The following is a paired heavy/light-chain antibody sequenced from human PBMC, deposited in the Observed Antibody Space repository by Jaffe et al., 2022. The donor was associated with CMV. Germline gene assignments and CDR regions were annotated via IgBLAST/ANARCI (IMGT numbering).Heavy chain of an antibody. CDR2: INPDGGGT. Sequence: QVQLVQSGAEVKKPGASVKVSCKASGLTFSDYYIQWVRQAPGQGLEWMGWINPDGGGTKLKQKFQGRVTMTRDTSTSTAYMELRRLTSDDTAVYYCSPSRGHDSGTYLGLDVWGQGTMVTVSS. CDR3: SPSRGHDSGTYLGLDV. J-gene: IGHJ6*02. CDR1: GLTFSDYY. V-gene: IGHV1-2*02. D-gene: IGHD3-10*01.
Light chain of an antibody. CDR2: AAS. J-gene: IGKJ1*01. CDR3: LQYNSYPWT. V-gene: IGKV1-17*03. CDR1: QGISDY. Sequence: DIQMTQSPSAMSASVGDRVTITCRASQGISDYLAWFQQKPGKVPKRLMYAASSLESGVPARFSGSGSGTEFTLTISNLQPEDFATYYCLQYNSYPWTFGQGTKVEIK.